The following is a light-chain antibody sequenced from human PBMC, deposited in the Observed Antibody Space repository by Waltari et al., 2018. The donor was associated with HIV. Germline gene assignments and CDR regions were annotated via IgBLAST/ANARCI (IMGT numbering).Light chain of an antibody. CDR3: QQYKSWPLT. J-gene: IGKJ4*01. CDR2: GAA. CDR1: QSVTSN. Sequence: EIIMTQSPATLSVTPGERATLSCRASQSVTSNFALYQQNPGQAPRLLIYGAATRATGVAARFSGSGSGTDFTLTISSLQSEDFALYYCQQYKSWPLTFGGGTKVEI. V-gene: IGKV3-15*01.